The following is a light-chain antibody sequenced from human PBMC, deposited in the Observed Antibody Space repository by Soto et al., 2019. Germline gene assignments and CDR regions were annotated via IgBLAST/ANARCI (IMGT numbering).Light chain of an antibody. CDR3: QQYCSSPIT. J-gene: IGKJ5*01. Sequence: DIVLTQSPGTLSLSPGDIATLSCRASQSVRSSYLAWYQQKPGQSPRLLIYGASSRPTGIPDRFSGSESGTDFTLTISRLEPEDFAVYYCQQYCSSPITFGQGTRLEIK. V-gene: IGKV3-20*01. CDR1: QSVRSSY. CDR2: GAS.